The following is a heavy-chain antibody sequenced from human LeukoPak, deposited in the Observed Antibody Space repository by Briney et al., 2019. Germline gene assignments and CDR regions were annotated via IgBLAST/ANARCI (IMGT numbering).Heavy chain of an antibody. V-gene: IGHV3-7*01. CDR1: GCTFSSYW. CDR3: ARDAVAYDFWSGYYTLGAFDI. Sequence: PGGALRLSCAASGCTFSSYWMSWVRQAPGKGLEWVANIKQDGSEKYYVDSVKGRFTISRDNAKNSLYLQMNSLRAEDTAVYYCARDAVAYDFWSGYYTLGAFDIWGQGTMVTVSS. CDR2: IKQDGSEK. J-gene: IGHJ3*02. D-gene: IGHD3-3*01.